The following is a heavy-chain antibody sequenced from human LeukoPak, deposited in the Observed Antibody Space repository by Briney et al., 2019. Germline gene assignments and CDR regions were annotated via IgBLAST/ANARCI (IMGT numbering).Heavy chain of an antibody. Sequence: SQTLSLTCAISGDSVSSNSVTWTWIRQSPSRGLEWLGRTYYRSKWYNDYAVSVKSRITINPDTSKNQFSLQLNSVTPEDTAVYYCARDQRYSYGFIFGYFDYWGQGTLVTVSS. CDR1: GDSVSSNSVT. CDR2: TYYRSKWYN. CDR3: ARDQRYSYGFIFGYFDY. V-gene: IGHV6-1*01. J-gene: IGHJ4*02. D-gene: IGHD5-18*01.